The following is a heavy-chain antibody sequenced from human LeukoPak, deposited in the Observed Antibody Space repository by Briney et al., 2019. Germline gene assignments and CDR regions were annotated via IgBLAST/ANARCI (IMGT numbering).Heavy chain of an antibody. CDR1: GFTFSSYG. Sequence: GGSLRLSCAASGFTFSSYGMHWGRQAPGKGLEWVAVISYDGSNKYYADSVKGRFTISRDNSKNTLYLQMNSLRAEDTAVYYCAKDDRGGDCLDYWGQGTLVTVSS. D-gene: IGHD2-21*02. V-gene: IGHV3-30*18. CDR2: ISYDGSNK. J-gene: IGHJ4*02. CDR3: AKDDRGGDCLDY.